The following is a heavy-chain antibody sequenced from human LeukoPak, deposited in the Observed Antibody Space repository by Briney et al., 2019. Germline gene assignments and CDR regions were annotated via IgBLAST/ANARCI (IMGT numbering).Heavy chain of an antibody. V-gene: IGHV7-4-1*02. CDR1: GYSFTNYA. CDR2: INTNTRNP. CDR3: ARDGEGQWLSAFDV. J-gene: IGHJ4*02. D-gene: IGHD6-19*01. Sequence: GASVKVSCKTSGYSFTNYALNWVRQAPGQGLEWLGWINTNTRNPSYGPGLKGRFVFSSDTSVNTAYLQINRLETEDTATYFCARDGEGQWLSAFDVWGQGTLVSVSS.